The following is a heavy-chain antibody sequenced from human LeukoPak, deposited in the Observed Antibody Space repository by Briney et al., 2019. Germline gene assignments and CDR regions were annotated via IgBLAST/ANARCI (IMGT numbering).Heavy chain of an antibody. CDR2: IYSSGTT. CDR3: ARVSSRDSRFDP. J-gene: IGHJ5*02. CDR1: GGSISSYY. D-gene: IGHD5-24*01. V-gene: IGHV4-4*07. Sequence: SETLSLTCTVSGGSISSYYWSWIRQPAGKGLEWIGRIYSSGTTNYNPSLKSRVTMSVDTSKNQFSLKLSSVTAADTAVYHCARVSSRDSRFDPWGQGTLVTVSS.